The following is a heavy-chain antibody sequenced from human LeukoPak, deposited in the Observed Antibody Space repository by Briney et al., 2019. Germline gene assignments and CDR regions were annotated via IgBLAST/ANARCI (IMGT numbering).Heavy chain of an antibody. J-gene: IGHJ5*02. CDR3: ARGLRFLEWSRGLNWFDP. Sequence: SETLSLTCAVSGVSISSSNWWSWVRQPPGKGLEWIGEIYHSGSTNYNPSLKSRVTISVDKSKNQFSLKLSSVTAADTAVYYCARGLRFLEWSRGLNWFDPWGQGTLVTVSS. CDR1: GVSISSSNW. V-gene: IGHV4-4*02. CDR2: IYHSGST. D-gene: IGHD3-3*01.